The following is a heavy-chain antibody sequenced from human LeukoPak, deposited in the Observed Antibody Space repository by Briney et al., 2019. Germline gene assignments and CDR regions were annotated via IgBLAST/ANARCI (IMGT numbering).Heavy chain of an antibody. D-gene: IGHD3-3*01. V-gene: IGHV1-46*01. J-gene: IGHJ5*02. CDR3: ARAHWSYDFWSGYYSWFGH. CDR2: INPSGGST. CDR1: GYTFTSYY. Sequence: ASVSVTCKASGYTFTSYYMHWVRQAPGQGLEWMGIINPSGGSTSYAQKFQGRVTMTRDTSTSTVYMELSSLRSEDTAVYYCARAHWSYDFWSGYYSWFGHWGQGTLVTVSS.